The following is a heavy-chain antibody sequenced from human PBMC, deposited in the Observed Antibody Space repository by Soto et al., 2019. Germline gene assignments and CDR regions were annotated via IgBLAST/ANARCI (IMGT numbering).Heavy chain of an antibody. CDR1: GFTFGSFV. V-gene: IGHV3-30-3*01. J-gene: IGHJ6*02. Sequence: GGSLRLSCAAFGFTFGSFVIYWVRQAPGKGLEWVAVISYDGSNRYYADSVKGRFTISRDNSKNTLYLQMNSLRAEDTAVYYCARAGCDGGRCYTLVGLRYGMDVWGQGTTVTVSS. CDR3: ARAGCDGGRCYTLVGLRYGMDV. CDR2: ISYDGSNR. D-gene: IGHD2-15*01.